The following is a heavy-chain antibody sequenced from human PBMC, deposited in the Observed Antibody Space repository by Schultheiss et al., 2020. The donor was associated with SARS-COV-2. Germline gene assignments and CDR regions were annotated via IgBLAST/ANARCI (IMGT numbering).Heavy chain of an antibody. CDR1: GFTFIGYG. CDR3: ARDLSERYSSDY. Sequence: GGSLRLSCAASGFTFIGYGMHWVRQAPGKGLEWVAVISYDGSSKYYADSVKGRYTISRDNSRDTLYLQMNSLRAEDTAVYYCARDLSERYSSDYWGQGTLVTVSS. CDR2: ISYDGSSK. D-gene: IGHD5-24*01. J-gene: IGHJ4*02. V-gene: IGHV3-30*04.